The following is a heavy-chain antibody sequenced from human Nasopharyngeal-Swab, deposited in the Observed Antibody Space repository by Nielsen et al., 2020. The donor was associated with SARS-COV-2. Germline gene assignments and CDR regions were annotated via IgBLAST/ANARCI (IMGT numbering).Heavy chain of an antibody. CDR3: AGRSATSGTFDY. CDR2: ITSRGTYI. D-gene: IGHD3-10*01. V-gene: IGHV3-21*01. J-gene: IGHJ4*02. Sequence: VRQAPGKGLERVSSITSRGTYIYYADSAKGRFTISRDNAKQSVDLQMNDLRDEDTALYFCAGRSATSGTFDYWGQGTLVTVSS.